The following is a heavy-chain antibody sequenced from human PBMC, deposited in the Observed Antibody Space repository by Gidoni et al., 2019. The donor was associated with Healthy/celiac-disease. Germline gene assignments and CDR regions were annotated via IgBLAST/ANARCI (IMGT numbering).Heavy chain of an antibody. J-gene: IGHJ6*02. CDR1: GFTFCSYG. Sequence: QVQLVESGGGVVEPGRSLRLSCAASGFTFCSYGMHWARQGPAKGLEWVAVIWYDGSNKYYADSVKGRFTISRDNSKNTLYLQMNSLRAEDTAVYYCAREHIIYSGYDWGDYYYGMDVWGQGTTVTVSS. V-gene: IGHV3-33*01. CDR3: AREHIIYSGYDWGDYYYGMDV. CDR2: IWYDGSNK. D-gene: IGHD5-12*01.